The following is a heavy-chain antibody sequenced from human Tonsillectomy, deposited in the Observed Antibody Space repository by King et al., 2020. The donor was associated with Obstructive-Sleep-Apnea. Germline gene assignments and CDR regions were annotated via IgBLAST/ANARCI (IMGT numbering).Heavy chain of an antibody. CDR3: ARVGYDDVWGSYHSDY. Sequence: VQLVESGGGLVQPGGSLRLSCAASGFTFSSLWMNWVRQAPGKGLEWVANIRQDGSGKYYVDSVKGRFTISRDNAKNSLFLQMNSLRAEDTAVYYCARVGYDDVWGSYHSDYWGQGTLVTVSS. D-gene: IGHD3-16*02. CDR2: IRQDGSGK. V-gene: IGHV3-7*03. CDR1: GFTFSSLW. J-gene: IGHJ4*02.